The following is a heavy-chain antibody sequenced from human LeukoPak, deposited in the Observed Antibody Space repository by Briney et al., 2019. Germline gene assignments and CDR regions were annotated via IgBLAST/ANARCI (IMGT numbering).Heavy chain of an antibody. CDR3: AKDSGITMVRGVIINLGTLDY. CDR2: ISYDGSNK. V-gene: IGHV3-30*18. CDR1: GFTFSSYG. Sequence: PGGSLRLSCAASGFTFSSYGMHWVRQAPGKGLEWVAVISYDGSNKYYADSVKGRFTISRDNSKNTLYLQMNSLRAEDTAVYYCAKDSGITMVRGVIINLGTLDYWGQGTLVTVSS. J-gene: IGHJ4*02. D-gene: IGHD3-10*01.